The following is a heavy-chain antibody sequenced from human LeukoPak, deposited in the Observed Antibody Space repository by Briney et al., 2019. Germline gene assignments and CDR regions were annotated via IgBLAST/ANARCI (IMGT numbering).Heavy chain of an antibody. Sequence: ASVKVSCKVSGYTLTELSMHWVRQAPGKGLEWMGGFDPEDGETIYAQKFQGRVTMTEDTSTDTAYMELSSLRSEDTAVYYCATGTITIFGVVTPNFDYWGQGTLVTVSS. CDR1: GYTLTELS. CDR3: ATGTITIFGVVTPNFDY. D-gene: IGHD3-3*01. CDR2: FDPEDGET. J-gene: IGHJ4*02. V-gene: IGHV1-24*01.